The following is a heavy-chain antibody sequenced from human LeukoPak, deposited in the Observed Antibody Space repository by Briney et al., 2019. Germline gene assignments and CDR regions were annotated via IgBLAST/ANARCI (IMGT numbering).Heavy chain of an antibody. CDR2: IYPRDGST. J-gene: IGHJ4*02. Sequence: ASVKVSCKASGYTFTSNYIHWVRQAPGQGLEWMGMIYPRDGSTSYAQKFQGTVTVTRDTSTSTVHMELSGLRSEDTAVYYCPRDQEGFDYWGQGTLVTVSS. V-gene: IGHV1-46*01. CDR1: GYTFTSNY. CDR3: PRDQEGFDY.